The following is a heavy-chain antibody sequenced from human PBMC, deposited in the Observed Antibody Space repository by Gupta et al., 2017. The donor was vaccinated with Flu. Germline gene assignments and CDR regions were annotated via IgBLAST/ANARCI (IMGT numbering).Heavy chain of an antibody. CDR2: IIPIFGTA. V-gene: IGHV1-69*06. D-gene: IGHD2-21*01. CDR1: GGTFSSYA. Sequence: QVQLVQSGAEVKKPGSSVKVSCKASGGTFSSYAISWVRQAPGQGLEWMGGIIPIFGTANYAQKFQGRVTITADKSTSTAYMELSSLRSEDTAVYYCACRGYCGGDCYSDYYYYYMDVWGKGTTVTVSS. J-gene: IGHJ6*03. CDR3: ACRGYCGGDCYSDYYYYYMDV.